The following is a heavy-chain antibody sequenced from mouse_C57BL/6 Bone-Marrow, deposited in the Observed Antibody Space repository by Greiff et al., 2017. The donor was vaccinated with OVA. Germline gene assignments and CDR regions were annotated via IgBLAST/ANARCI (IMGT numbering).Heavy chain of an antibody. J-gene: IGHJ2*01. CDR2: ISSGSSTI. D-gene: IGHD1-1*01. CDR3: ARGTYGSPVDY. CDR1: GFTFSDYG. V-gene: IGHV5-17*01. Sequence: EVMLVESGGGLVKPGGSLKLSCAASGFTFSDYGMHWVRQAPETGLVWVAYISSGSSTIYYADPVKGRFPIYRDNAKNTLCLLMTVLRSEDTAMYYCARGTYGSPVDYWGQGTTLTVSS.